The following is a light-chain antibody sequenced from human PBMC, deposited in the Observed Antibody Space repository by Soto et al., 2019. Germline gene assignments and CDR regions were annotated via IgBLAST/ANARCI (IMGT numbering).Light chain of an antibody. Sequence: IVLTHAPGTLSLAPGERATLSCRASQSVSTSYLAWYQQKPGQAPMLLSYGASSRATGIPDRFSVSGSGTDFTLTISSLEAEDFAVYYCQQRRKMPLTLGDGTKVEIK. V-gene: IGKV3D-20*02. CDR3: QQRRKMPLT. CDR1: QSVSTSY. CDR2: GAS. J-gene: IGKJ4*02.